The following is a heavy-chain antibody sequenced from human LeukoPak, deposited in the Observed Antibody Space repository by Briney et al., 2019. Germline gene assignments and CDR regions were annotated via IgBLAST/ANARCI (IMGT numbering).Heavy chain of an antibody. CDR1: GGSFSGYY. V-gene: IGHV4-59*10. CDR3: ARIYYYYYYYMDV. CDR2: IYTSGST. J-gene: IGHJ6*03. Sequence: SETLSLTCAVYGGSFSGYYWSWIRQPPGKGLEWIGRIYTSGSTNYNPSLKSRVTMSVDTSKNQFSLKLSSVTAADTAVYYCARIYYYYYYYMDVWGKGTTVTVSS.